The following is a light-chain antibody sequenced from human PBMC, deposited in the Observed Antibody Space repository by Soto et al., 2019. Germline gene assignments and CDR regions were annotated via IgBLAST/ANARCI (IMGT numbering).Light chain of an antibody. CDR1: QGIRTE. CDR3: LQASPFPWT. J-gene: IGKJ1*01. CDR2: ATS. Sequence: AIQMTQSPSSLSASVGDRVTITCRASQGIRTELGWYQQRPGKAPKLLIYATSTLQDGVPSRFSGSGSGTDFTLTISSLQPDYFATYYSLQASPFPWTFVQGTQLDIK. V-gene: IGKV1-6*01.